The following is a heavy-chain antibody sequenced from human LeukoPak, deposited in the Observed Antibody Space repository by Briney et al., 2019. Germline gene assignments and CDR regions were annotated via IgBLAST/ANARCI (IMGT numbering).Heavy chain of an antibody. D-gene: IGHD5-24*01. CDR3: AREGGMATITYYYYMDV. V-gene: IGHV4-4*07. Sequence: SETLSLTCTVSGGSIGASISSFSWSWIRQAAGKGLEWIGRIYTSGSTNYNPSLKSRVTMSVDTSKNQFSLKLSSVTAADTAVYYCAREGGMATITYYYYMDVWGKGTTVTISS. CDR1: GGSIGASISSFS. CDR2: IYTSGST. J-gene: IGHJ6*03.